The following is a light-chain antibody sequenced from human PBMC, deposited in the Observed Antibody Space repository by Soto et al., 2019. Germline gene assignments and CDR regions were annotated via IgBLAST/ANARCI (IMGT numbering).Light chain of an antibody. CDR1: QSVNSNY. J-gene: IGKJ1*01. CDR2: GAS. CDR3: QQYDSSPPT. Sequence: EIVLTQSPGTLSLYPGERATLSCRASQSVNSNYLAWYQRKPGQAPRLLIYGASNRATDIPYRFSASGSGTDFTLTITRLEPEDFAVYYCQQYDSSPPTFGQGTKVEIK. V-gene: IGKV3-20*01.